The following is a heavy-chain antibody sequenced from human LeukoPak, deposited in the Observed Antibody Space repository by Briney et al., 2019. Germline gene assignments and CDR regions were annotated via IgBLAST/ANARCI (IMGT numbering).Heavy chain of an antibody. Sequence: GESLKISCAASGFTFSSYAMSWVRQAPGKGLEWVSAISGSGGSTYYADSVKGRFTISRDNSKNTLYLQMNSLRAEDTAVYYCAKGKPAAIFGYWGQGTLVTVSS. J-gene: IGHJ4*02. CDR2: ISGSGGST. CDR1: GFTFSSYA. V-gene: IGHV3-23*01. CDR3: AKGKPAAIFGY. D-gene: IGHD2-2*02.